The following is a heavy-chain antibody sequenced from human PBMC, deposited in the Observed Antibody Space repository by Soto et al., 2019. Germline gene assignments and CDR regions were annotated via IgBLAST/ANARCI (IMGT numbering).Heavy chain of an antibody. V-gene: IGHV1-18*01. Sequence: QVQLVQSGAEVKKPGASVKVSCKASGYTFTSYGISWVRQAPGQGLERMGWISAYNGNTNYAQKLQGRVTMTTDTSTSTAYMELRSLRSDDTAVYYCARTSRVIVVVAADIYGMDVWGQGTTVTVSS. CDR1: GYTFTSYG. J-gene: IGHJ6*02. D-gene: IGHD2-15*01. CDR2: ISAYNGNT. CDR3: ARTSRVIVVVAADIYGMDV.